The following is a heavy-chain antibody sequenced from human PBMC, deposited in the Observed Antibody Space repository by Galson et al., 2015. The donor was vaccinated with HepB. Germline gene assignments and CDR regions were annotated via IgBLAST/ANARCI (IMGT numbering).Heavy chain of an antibody. Sequence: SLRLSCAASGFTFDDYAMHWVRQVPGKGLEWVSGISWNSGYIGYADSVKGRFTISRDSAKNSLYLQMNSLRAEDTALYYCAKAPGPYVITQIDNWGQGTLVTVSS. CDR1: GFTFDDYA. CDR2: ISWNSGYI. CDR3: AKAPGPYVITQIDN. V-gene: IGHV3-9*01. D-gene: IGHD2/OR15-2a*01. J-gene: IGHJ4*02.